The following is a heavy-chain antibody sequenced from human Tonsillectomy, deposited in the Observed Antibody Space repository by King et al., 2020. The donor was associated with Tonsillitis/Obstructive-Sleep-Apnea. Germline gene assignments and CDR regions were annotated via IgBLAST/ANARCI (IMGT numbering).Heavy chain of an antibody. CDR1: GFTFSSYA. Sequence: VQLVESGGGVVQPGRSLRLSCAASGFTFSSYAMHWVRQAPGKGLEWVAVISYDGTNKYYADSVKSRFTISRDNSKNTLYLQMNSLRAEDTAVFYFARDPGWSGYPSRDFDYWGQGTLVTVSS. J-gene: IGHJ4*02. CDR3: ARDPGWSGYPSRDFDY. V-gene: IGHV3-30*04. CDR2: ISYDGTNK. D-gene: IGHD3-3*01.